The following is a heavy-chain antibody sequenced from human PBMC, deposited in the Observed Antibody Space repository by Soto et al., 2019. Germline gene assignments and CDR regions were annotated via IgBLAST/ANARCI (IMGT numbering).Heavy chain of an antibody. CDR1: GYTFTGYY. D-gene: IGHD6-6*01. J-gene: IGHJ6*02. CDR3: ARPSIAARRWRMDV. Sequence: ASVKVSCKASGYTFTGYYMHWVRQAPGQGLEWMGWINPNSGGTNYAQKFQGRVTMTRDTSISTAYMELSRLRSDDTAVYYCARPSIAARRWRMDVWGQGTTVNVSS. V-gene: IGHV1-2*02. CDR2: INPNSGGT.